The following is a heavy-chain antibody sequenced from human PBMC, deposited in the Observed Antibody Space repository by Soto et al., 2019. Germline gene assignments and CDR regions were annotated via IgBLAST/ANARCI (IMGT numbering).Heavy chain of an antibody. V-gene: IGHV1-2*04. CDR2: INPNNGGT. CDR1: GYTFTDYY. Sequence: QVHLVQSGAELKKPGASVKVSCKASGYTFTDYYIHWVRQAPGQGLEWMGWINPNNGGTNYAQKFQGWVTMTGDTSISTAYMELSRLRSDGTAVYYCARGSYGDYEFDWFDLWGQGTLVTVSS. CDR3: ARGSYGDYEFDWFDL. J-gene: IGHJ5*02. D-gene: IGHD4-17*01.